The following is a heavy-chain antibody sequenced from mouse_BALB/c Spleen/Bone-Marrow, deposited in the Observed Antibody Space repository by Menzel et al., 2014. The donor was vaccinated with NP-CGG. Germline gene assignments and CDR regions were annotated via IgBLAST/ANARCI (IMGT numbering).Heavy chain of an antibody. CDR3: ARHGFYYAVDY. CDR1: EYEFPSHD. CDR2: INSDGGIT. J-gene: IGHJ4*01. Sequence: EVQLQQSGGGLVQPGESLKLSCESNEYEFPSHDMSWVRKTPEKRLELVAAINSDGGITNYPDTMERRFTISRDNTKKTLYLQRSSLRSEDTALYYCARHGFYYAVDYWGQGTSVTVSS. V-gene: IGHV5-2*01.